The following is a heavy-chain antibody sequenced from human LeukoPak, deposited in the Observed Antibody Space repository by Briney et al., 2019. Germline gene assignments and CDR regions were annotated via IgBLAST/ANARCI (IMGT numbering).Heavy chain of an antibody. CDR1: GFTVSTNY. Sequence: GGSLRLSCAASGFTVSTNYMSWVRQAPGKGLEWVSVIFSSGSTYYADSVKGRFTISRDNSKNTLYLQLNSLRAEDTAVYYCARDSNGWYYFDSWGQGTLVTVSS. V-gene: IGHV3-66*01. CDR3: ARDSNGWYYFDS. J-gene: IGHJ4*02. CDR2: IFSSGST. D-gene: IGHD6-19*01.